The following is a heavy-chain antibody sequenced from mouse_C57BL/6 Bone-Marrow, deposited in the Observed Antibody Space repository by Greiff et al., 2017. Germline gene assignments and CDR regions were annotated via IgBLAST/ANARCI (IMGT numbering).Heavy chain of an antibody. CDR1: GYTFTSYG. Sequence: QVQLKQSGAELARPGASVKLSCKASGYTFTSYGISWVKQRTGQGLEWIGEIYPRSGNTYYNEKFKGKATLTADKSSSTAYMELRSLTSEDSAVYFCARRLGRYFDYWGQGTTLTVSS. D-gene: IGHD4-1*01. CDR3: ARRLGRYFDY. J-gene: IGHJ2*01. V-gene: IGHV1-81*01. CDR2: IYPRSGNT.